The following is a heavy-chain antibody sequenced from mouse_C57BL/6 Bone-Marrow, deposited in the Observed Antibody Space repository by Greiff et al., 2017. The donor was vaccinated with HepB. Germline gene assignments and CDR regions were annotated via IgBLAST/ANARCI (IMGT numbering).Heavy chain of an antibody. Sequence: EVQLQESEGGLVQPGRSMKLSCTASGFTFSDYYMAWVRQVPEKGLEWVANINYDGSSTYYLDSLKSRFIISRDNAKNILYLQMSSLKSEDTATYYCAREGDGLYYFDYWGQGTTLTVSS. CDR2: INYDGSST. CDR1: GFTFSDYY. J-gene: IGHJ2*01. V-gene: IGHV5-16*01. CDR3: AREGDGLYYFDY. D-gene: IGHD2-3*01.